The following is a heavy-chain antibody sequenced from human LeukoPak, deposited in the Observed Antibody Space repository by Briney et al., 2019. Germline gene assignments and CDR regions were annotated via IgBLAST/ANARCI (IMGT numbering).Heavy chain of an antibody. V-gene: IGHV1-2*02. D-gene: IGHD1-26*01. CDR2: INPNSGGT. J-gene: IGHJ4*02. CDR1: GYTFTGYY. CDR3: ATYSGSYSSDFDY. Sequence: GASVKVPFKASGYTFTGYYMHWVRQAPGQGLEWMGWINPNSGGTNYAQKFQGRVTMTRDTSISTAYMELSRLRSDDTAVYYCATYSGSYSSDFDYWGQGTLVTVSS.